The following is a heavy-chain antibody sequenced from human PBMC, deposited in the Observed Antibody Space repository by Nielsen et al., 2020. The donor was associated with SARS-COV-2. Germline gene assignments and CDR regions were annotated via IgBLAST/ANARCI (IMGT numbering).Heavy chain of an antibody. CDR3: AKAGMYYYYYYMDV. J-gene: IGHJ6*03. CDR2: ISWNSGSI. CDR1: GFTFDDYA. D-gene: IGHD1-1*01. Sequence: SLKISCAASGFTFDDYAMHWVRQAPGKGLEWVSGISWNSGSIGYADSVKGRFTISRDNAKNSLYLQMNSLRAEDTALYYCAKAGMYYYYYYMDVWGKGTTVTVSS. V-gene: IGHV3-9*01.